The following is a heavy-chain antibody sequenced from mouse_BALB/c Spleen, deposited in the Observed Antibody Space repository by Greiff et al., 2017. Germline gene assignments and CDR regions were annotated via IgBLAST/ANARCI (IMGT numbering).Heavy chain of an antibody. J-gene: IGHJ3*01. CDR3: ESITTATAY. CDR2: INPSSGYT. Sequence: QVQLQQSGAELVRPGTSVKISCKASGYTFTSYTMHWVKQRPGQGLEWIGYINPSSGYTNYNQKFKDKATLTADKSSSTAYMQLSSLTSEDSAVYYCESITTATAYWGQGTLVTVSA. D-gene: IGHD1-2*01. CDR1: GYTFTSYT. V-gene: IGHV1S26*01.